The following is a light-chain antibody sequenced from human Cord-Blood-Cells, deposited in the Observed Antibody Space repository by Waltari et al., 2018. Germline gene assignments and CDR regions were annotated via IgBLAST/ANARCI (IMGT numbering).Light chain of an antibody. CDR2: DVS. J-gene: IGLJ2*01. Sequence: QSALTQPASVSGSPGQSITIPCTGTSSDVGGYNYVSWYQQHPGKAPKLMICDVSKRPSGVSTRFSGCKSGDTSSLTISGLQAGDEADYYCSSYTSSSTVVFGGGTKLTVL. CDR3: SSYTSSSTVV. V-gene: IGLV2-14*01. CDR1: SSDVGGYNY.